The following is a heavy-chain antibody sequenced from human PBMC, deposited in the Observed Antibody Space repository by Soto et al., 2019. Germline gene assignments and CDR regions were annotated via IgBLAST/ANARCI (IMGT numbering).Heavy chain of an antibody. CDR1: GGSISSSSYY. V-gene: IGHV4-39*01. D-gene: IGHD3-10*01. J-gene: IGHJ6*02. CDR2: IYYSGST. CDR3: ARRSRGSGTRIYYYYGMDV. Sequence: KTSETLSLTCTVSGGSISSSSYYWGWIRQPPGKGLEWIGSIYYSGSTYYNPSLKSRVTISVDTSKNQFSLKLSSVTAADTAVYYCARRSRGSGTRIYYYYGMDVWGQGTTVTVSS.